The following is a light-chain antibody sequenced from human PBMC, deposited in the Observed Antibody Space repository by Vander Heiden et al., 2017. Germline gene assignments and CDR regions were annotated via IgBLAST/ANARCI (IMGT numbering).Light chain of an antibody. CDR1: SSNIGAGYD. J-gene: IGLJ3*02. CDR2: GNG. V-gene: IGLV1-40*01. CDR3: QSYDSSLSGPNWV. Sequence: QPLLTQPPSVSGAPRQRVTISCTGSSSNIGAGYDVHWYQQLPGTAPKLLIYGNGNRPSGVPDRFAGSKSGTSASLAITGLQAEDEAEDYCQSYDSSLSGPNWVFGGGTKLTVL.